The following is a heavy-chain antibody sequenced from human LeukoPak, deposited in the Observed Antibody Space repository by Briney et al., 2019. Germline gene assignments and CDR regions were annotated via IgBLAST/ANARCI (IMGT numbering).Heavy chain of an antibody. Sequence: SETLSLTCTVSGGSISSHYWSWIRQPPGKGLEWIGYIYYSGSTNYNASLKSRVTISVDTSKNQFSLKLSSVTDADTAVYYCVRGPWFGDGWFDPWGQGTLVTVSS. V-gene: IGHV4-59*11. CDR2: IYYSGST. CDR3: VRGPWFGDGWFDP. CDR1: GGSISSHY. J-gene: IGHJ5*02. D-gene: IGHD3-10*01.